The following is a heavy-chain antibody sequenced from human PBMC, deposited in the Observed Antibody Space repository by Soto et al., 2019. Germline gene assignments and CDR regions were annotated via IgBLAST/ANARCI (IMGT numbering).Heavy chain of an antibody. CDR1: GYTFTSYG. J-gene: IGHJ6*03. V-gene: IGHV1-18*01. CDR3: ALAGRDYYYYYYMDV. D-gene: IGHD3-3*02. CDR2: ISAYNGNT. Sequence: ASVKVSCKASGYTFTSYGISWVRQAPGQGLEWMGWISAYNGNTNYAQKLQGRVTMTTDTSTSTAYMELRSLRSDDTAVYYCALAGRDYYYYYYMDVWGKGTTVTVSS.